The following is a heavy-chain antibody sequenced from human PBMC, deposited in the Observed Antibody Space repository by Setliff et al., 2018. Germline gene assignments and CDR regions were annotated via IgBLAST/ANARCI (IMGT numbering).Heavy chain of an antibody. CDR2: IYPADSDT. CDR3: ARRGYGGYIYGSFDS. Sequence: GESLKISCKASGYRFTSQWIAWVRQTPGRGLEWMGIIYPADSDTTYSPSFQGQVTISDDKSLSTAYLQWSSLKASDSGKYYCARRGYGGYIYGSFDSWGQGTLVTVSS. CDR1: GYRFTSQW. J-gene: IGHJ5*01. D-gene: IGHD5-18*01. V-gene: IGHV5-51*01.